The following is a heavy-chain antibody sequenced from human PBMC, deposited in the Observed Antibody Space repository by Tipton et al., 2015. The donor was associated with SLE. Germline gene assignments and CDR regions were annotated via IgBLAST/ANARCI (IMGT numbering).Heavy chain of an antibody. Sequence: SLRLSCAASGFTFSSYAMSWVRQAPGKGLEWVSVIYSGGSTYYADSVKGRFTISRDNSKNTLYLQMNSPRAEDTAVYYCARAPLPVDAFDIWGQGTMVTVSS. D-gene: IGHD2-21*02. CDR2: IYSGGST. CDR3: ARAPLPVDAFDI. J-gene: IGHJ3*02. V-gene: IGHV3-53*05. CDR1: GFTFSSYA.